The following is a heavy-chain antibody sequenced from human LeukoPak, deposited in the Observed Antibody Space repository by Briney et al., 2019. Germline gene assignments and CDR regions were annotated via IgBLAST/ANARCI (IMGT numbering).Heavy chain of an antibody. V-gene: IGHV4-59*08. D-gene: IGHD1-26*01. Sequence: SETLSLTCTVSGGSISSYYWSWIRQPPGKGLEWIGYIYYSGSTNYNPSLKSRVTISVDTSKNQFSLKLSSVTAADTAVYYCASGSYAWDVDYWGQRTLVTVSP. CDR3: ASGSYAWDVDY. CDR2: IYYSGST. CDR1: GGSISSYY. J-gene: IGHJ4*02.